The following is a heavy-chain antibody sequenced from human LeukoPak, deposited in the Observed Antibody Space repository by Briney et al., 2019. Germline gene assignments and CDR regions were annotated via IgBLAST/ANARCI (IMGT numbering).Heavy chain of an antibody. CDR1: GFTFSSYS. D-gene: IGHD2-2*01. J-gene: IGHJ4*02. Sequence: GGSLRLSCAASGFTFSSYSMNWVRQAPGKGLEWVSSISSSSSYIYYADSVKGRFTISRDNAKNSLYLQMNSLRAEDTAVYYCARWPRGVYQSLDYWGQGTLVTVSS. CDR3: ARWPRGVYQSLDY. CDR2: ISSSSSYI. V-gene: IGHV3-21*01.